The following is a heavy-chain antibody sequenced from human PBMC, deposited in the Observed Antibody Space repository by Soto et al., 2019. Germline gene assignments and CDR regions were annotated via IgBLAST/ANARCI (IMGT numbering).Heavy chain of an antibody. V-gene: IGHV3-48*02. D-gene: IGHD3-9*01. Sequence: GGSLRLSCAASGFTFSSYSMNWVRQAPGKGLEWVSYISSSSTIYYADSVKGRFTISRDNAKNSLYLQMNSLRDEDTAVYYCAREFRGAYFDWPFYFDYWGQGTLVTVSS. J-gene: IGHJ4*02. CDR3: AREFRGAYFDWPFYFDY. CDR2: ISSSSTI. CDR1: GFTFSSYS.